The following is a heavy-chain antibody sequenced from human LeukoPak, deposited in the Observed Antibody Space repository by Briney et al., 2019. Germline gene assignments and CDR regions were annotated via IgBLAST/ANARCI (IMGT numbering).Heavy chain of an antibody. J-gene: IGHJ4*02. D-gene: IGHD5-18*01. V-gene: IGHV3-74*01. CDR1: GFTFISYW. CDR3: ARDAPGNTALDY. Sequence: PGGSLRLSCPASGFTFISYWMHWVRQAPGRGLGWVSRINGDGSSTDFADSVKGRFTISRDNAKNTLYLQMNSLRAEDTAVYYCARDAPGNTALDYWGQGTLVTVSS. CDR2: INGDGSST.